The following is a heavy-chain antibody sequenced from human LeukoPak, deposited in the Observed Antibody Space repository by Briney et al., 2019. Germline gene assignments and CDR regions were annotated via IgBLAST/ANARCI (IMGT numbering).Heavy chain of an antibody. CDR2: IYLDDSDT. J-gene: IGHJ2*01. D-gene: IGHD4-17*01. V-gene: IGHV5-51*01. CDR3: ARRAATVTLGWYFDL. CDR1: GYSFTKYW. Sequence: GESLKISCKGSGYSFTKYWIGWVRQMPGKGLEWMGIIYLDDSDTRYSPSFQGQVTISADKSITTAYLQWSSLKASDTAMYYCARRAATVTLGWYFDLWGRGTLVTVSS.